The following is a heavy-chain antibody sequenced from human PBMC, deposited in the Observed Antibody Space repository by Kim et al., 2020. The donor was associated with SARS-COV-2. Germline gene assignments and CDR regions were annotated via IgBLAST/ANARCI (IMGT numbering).Heavy chain of an antibody. CDR2: IWYDGSNK. V-gene: IGHV3-33*01. D-gene: IGHD6-13*01. J-gene: IGHJ4*02. CDR3: ARDFLGSSSWYIDY. Sequence: GGSLRLSCAASGFTFSSYGMHWVRQAPGKGLEWVAVIWYDGSNKYYADSVKGRFTISRDNSKNTLYLQMNSLRAEDTAVYYCARDFLGSSSWYIDYWGQGTLVTVSS. CDR1: GFTFSSYG.